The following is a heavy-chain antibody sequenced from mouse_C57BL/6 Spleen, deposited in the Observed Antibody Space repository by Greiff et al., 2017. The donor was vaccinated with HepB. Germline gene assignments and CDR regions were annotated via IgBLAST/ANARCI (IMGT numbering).Heavy chain of an antibody. D-gene: IGHD3-2*02. V-gene: IGHV1-54*01. CDR2: INTGSGGI. CDR3: ESGAQAADYDIDY. J-gene: IGHJ4*01. CDR1: GYAFTNYG. Sequence: QVQLQQSGAELVRPGTSVKVSCKASGYAFTNYGIEWVKQRPGQGLEWIAVINTGSGGINYNEKVKGKATLTADKSYSTTYMQLRSLTSEDSALYICESGAQAADYDIDYWGKGTSVTVSS.